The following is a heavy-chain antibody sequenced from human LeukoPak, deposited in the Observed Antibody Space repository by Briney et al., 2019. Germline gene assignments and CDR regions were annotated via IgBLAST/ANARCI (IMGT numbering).Heavy chain of an antibody. V-gene: IGHV3-20*04. CDR3: ARGYCSGGSCFLFDY. CDR1: GFTFDDYG. D-gene: IGHD2-15*01. J-gene: IGHJ4*02. CDR2: INWNGGST. Sequence: PGGSLRLSCAASGFTFDDYGMTWVRQAPGKGLEWVSGINWNGGSTGYADSVKGRFSILRDTAKNSLYLQMNSLRVEDTALYYCARGYCSGGSCFLFDYWGQGTLVTVSS.